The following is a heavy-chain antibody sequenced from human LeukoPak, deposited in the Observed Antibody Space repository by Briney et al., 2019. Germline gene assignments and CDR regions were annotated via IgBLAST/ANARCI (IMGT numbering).Heavy chain of an antibody. CDR2: IYYSGST. V-gene: IGHV4-59*01. J-gene: IGHJ4*02. CDR3: ARSVTGFDY. D-gene: IGHD6-19*01. Sequence: SETLSLTCTVSGGSISSYYWSWIRQPPGKGLEWIGYIYYSGSTNYNPSLKSRVTISVDTSKNQFSLKLSSVTAADTAVYYCARSVTGFDYWGQGTLVTVSS. CDR1: GGSISSYY.